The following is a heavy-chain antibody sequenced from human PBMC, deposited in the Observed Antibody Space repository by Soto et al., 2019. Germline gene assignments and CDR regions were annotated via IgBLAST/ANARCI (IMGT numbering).Heavy chain of an antibody. Sequence: VQSGAEVKKPGASVKVSCKASGDTFISSGISWVRQAPGQGLEWMGWISGYKGDTNYAQKFQGRVTLTTDTSTSTADMVLRSLTSGDTAIYYCARIEYCSGGNCYSAFDIWGQGTLVTVSS. V-gene: IGHV1-18*01. CDR1: GDTFISSG. CDR2: ISGYKGDT. CDR3: ARIEYCSGGNCYSAFDI. D-gene: IGHD2-15*01. J-gene: IGHJ3*02.